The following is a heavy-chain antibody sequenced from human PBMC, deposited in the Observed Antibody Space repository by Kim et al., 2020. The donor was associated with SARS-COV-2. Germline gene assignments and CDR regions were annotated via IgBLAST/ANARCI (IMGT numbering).Heavy chain of an antibody. CDR2: ISYDSRTK. V-gene: IGHV3-30*04. Sequence: GSLRLSCAASGLTIGPHAMHWVRQLPGKGLEWVTIISYDSRTKTYANSVKGRFTVSRDNSRNTLFLQMDSLRLEDTGLYYCTREPPSGGPGQDDHWGQGTLVTVSS. CDR3: TREPPSGGPGQDDH. CDR1: GLTIGPHA. D-gene: IGHD1-26*01. J-gene: IGHJ4*02.